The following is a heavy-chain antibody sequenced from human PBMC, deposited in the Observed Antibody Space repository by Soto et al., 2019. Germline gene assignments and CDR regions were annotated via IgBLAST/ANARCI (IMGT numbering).Heavy chain of an antibody. V-gene: IGHV4-31*03. CDR2: IYYSGST. J-gene: IGHJ6*02. CDR1: GGSISSGGYY. D-gene: IGHD3-16*01. Sequence: SETLSLTCTVSGGSISSGGYYWSWIRQHPGKGLEWIGYIYYSGSTYYNPSLKSRVTISVDTSKNQFSLKLSSVTAADTAVYYCARVANWGISLNYGMDVWGQGTTVTVSS. CDR3: ARVANWGISLNYGMDV.